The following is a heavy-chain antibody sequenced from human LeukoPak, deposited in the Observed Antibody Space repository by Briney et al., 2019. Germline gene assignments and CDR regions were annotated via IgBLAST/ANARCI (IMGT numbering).Heavy chain of an antibody. CDR2: ISSSGSTI. V-gene: IGHV3-48*03. CDR3: ARGGGSGSYFHYYYYGMDV. CDR1: GFTFSSYE. D-gene: IGHD3-10*01. J-gene: IGHJ6*04. Sequence: GGSLRLSCAASGFTFSSYEMNWVRQAPGKGLEWVSYISSSGSTIYYADSVKGRFTISRGNAKNSLYLQMNSLRAEDTAVYYCARGGGSGSYFHYYYYGMDVWGKGTTVTVSS.